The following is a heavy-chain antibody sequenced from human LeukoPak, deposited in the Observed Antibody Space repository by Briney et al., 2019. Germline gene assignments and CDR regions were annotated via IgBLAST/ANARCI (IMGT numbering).Heavy chain of an antibody. CDR3: TTDRGSHGR. V-gene: IGHV3-15*01. CDR1: GFPFSNAW. D-gene: IGHD1-26*01. CDR2: IKSKTVGGTT. J-gene: IGHJ4*02. Sequence: GGSLRLSCAVSGFPFSNAWMSWAREAPGKGVEWVSRIKSKTVGGTTKYTEPAKGRFPIPREDSTNTLNLQMKSLKNEDTAVCYCTTDRGSHGRWGQGTLVTVSS.